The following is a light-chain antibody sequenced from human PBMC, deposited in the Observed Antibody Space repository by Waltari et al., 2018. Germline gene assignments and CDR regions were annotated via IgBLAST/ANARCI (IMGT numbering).Light chain of an antibody. J-gene: IGKJ4*01. Sequence: DILMTQSPATLSVSPGERATLSCRASQSVSSNLAWYQQKPGQAPRLLIYGASTRATGIPARFSGSGSGTEFTLTISSLQSEDFAVYYCQQYNNWPFTFGGGTKVEIK. CDR1: QSVSSN. CDR2: GAS. V-gene: IGKV3-15*01. CDR3: QQYNNWPFT.